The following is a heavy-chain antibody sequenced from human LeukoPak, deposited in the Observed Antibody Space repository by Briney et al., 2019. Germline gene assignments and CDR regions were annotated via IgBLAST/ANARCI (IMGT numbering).Heavy chain of an antibody. V-gene: IGHV3-21*01. CDR2: ISLSGSHI. D-gene: IGHD3-10*01. J-gene: IGHJ3*01. Sequence: GGSLRLSCAASGFIFSAYTMNWVRQAPGRGLEWVSSISLSGSHIYYADSMRGRFAVARDNAKNSLYLQMNSLRAEDTAVYYCARDLSTVRDGDYDGFDVWGQGTTVTVSS. CDR3: ARDLSTVRDGDYDGFDV. CDR1: GFIFSAYT.